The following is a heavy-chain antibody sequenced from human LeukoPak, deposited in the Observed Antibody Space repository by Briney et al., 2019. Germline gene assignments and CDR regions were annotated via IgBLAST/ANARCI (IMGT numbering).Heavy chain of an antibody. J-gene: IGHJ3*02. CDR1: GYTFTGYY. CDR3: AREDIVVVVAAIGAFDI. V-gene: IGHV1-46*01. CDR2: INPSGGST. D-gene: IGHD2-15*01. Sequence: ASVKVSCKASGYTFTGYYMHWVRQAPGQGLEWMGIINPSGGSTSYAQKFQGRVTMTRDTSTSTVYMELSSLRSEDTAVYYCAREDIVVVVAAIGAFDIWGQGTMVTVSS.